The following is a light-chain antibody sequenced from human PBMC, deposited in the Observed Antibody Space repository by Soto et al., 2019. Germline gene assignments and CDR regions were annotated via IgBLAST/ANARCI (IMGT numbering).Light chain of an antibody. J-gene: IGLJ1*01. V-gene: IGLV2-14*02. Sequence: QSVLTQPASVSGSPGQSITISCTGTSSDVGSYNLVSWYQQHPGKAPKLMIYEVSKRPSGVSNRFSGSKSGNTASLTISGLQAEDEADYYCSSYTGSSTWVFGTGTKVTVL. CDR2: EVS. CDR3: SSYTGSSTWV. CDR1: SSDVGSYNL.